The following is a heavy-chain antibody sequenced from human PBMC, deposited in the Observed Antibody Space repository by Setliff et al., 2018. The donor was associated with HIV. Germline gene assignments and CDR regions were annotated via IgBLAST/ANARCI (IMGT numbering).Heavy chain of an antibody. CDR1: GFTFSSYE. V-gene: IGHV3-48*03. CDR3: ARLWGFAADVFDI. J-gene: IGHJ3*02. D-gene: IGHD3-16*01. CDR2: ITGSSDTI. Sequence: PGGSLRLSCAASGFTFSSYEMDWFRQAPGKGLEWVSYITGSSDTIYYADSVKGRFTISRDNAKNSLYLQMNTLRAEDTAVYYCARLWGFAADVFDIWGQGTMVTVSS.